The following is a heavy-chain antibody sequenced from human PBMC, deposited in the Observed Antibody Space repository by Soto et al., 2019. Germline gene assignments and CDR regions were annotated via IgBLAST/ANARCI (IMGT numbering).Heavy chain of an antibody. Sequence: GSLRLSCAASRFIFGDFGVTWVRQAPGKGLEWVASISSSGSHTHYSDSVKGRFTISRDNARSTLSLQMNSLRVEDTAVYYCAREDVQGSSWFRFLDFWGQGALVTVS. CDR1: RFIFGDFG. CDR3: AREDVQGSSWFRFLDF. J-gene: IGHJ4*02. V-gene: IGHV3-21*06. CDR2: ISSSGSHT. D-gene: IGHD6-13*01.